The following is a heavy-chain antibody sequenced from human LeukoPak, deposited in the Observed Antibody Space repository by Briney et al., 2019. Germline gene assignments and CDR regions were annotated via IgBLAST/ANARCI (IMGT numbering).Heavy chain of an antibody. CDR2: IYYSGYT. Sequence: PSQTLSLTCTVSGDSINNGNYYWSWIRQHPGRGLEWIGYIYYSGYTYYNPSLKSRVTISVDTSKNQFSLNLSSVTAADTAIYYCARAPLPHRKSCFDHWGQGTLVTVSS. J-gene: IGHJ4*02. CDR3: ARAPLPHRKSCFDH. CDR1: GDSINNGNYY. V-gene: IGHV4-31*03.